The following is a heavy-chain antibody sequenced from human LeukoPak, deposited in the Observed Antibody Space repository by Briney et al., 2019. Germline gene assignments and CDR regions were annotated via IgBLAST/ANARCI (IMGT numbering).Heavy chain of an antibody. J-gene: IGHJ5*02. Sequence: SVKVSCKASGGTFSRYAISWVRQAPGQGLEWMGGIMPIFGTANYAQKFQGRVTITTDESTSTAYMELSSLRSEDTAVYYCASNHCSGGSCYFNWFDPWGQGTLVTVSS. V-gene: IGHV1-69*05. CDR3: ASNHCSGGSCYFNWFDP. CDR2: IMPIFGTA. D-gene: IGHD2-15*01. CDR1: GGTFSRYA.